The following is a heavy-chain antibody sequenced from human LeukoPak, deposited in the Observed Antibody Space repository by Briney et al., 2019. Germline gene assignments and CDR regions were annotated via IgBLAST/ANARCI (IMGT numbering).Heavy chain of an antibody. V-gene: IGHV3-23*01. CDR1: GFTFSSYG. D-gene: IGHD3-10*01. Sequence: GGSLRLSCAASGFTFSSYGMSWVRQAPGKGLQWVSGISVSGGTTHYADSVQGRFPISRDNSKHTLYLQMNSLRAEDTALYYCTKGFYDSGSSLSALDHWGQGTLVTVSS. CDR3: TKGFYDSGSSLSALDH. CDR2: ISVSGGTT. J-gene: IGHJ4*02.